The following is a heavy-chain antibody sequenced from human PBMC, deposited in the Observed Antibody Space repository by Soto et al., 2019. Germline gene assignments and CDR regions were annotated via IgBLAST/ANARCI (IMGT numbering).Heavy chain of an antibody. CDR3: ARRKGLPYFDY. D-gene: IGHD2-15*01. CDR1: GGSISSSSYY. V-gene: IGHV4-39*01. CDR2: IYYSGST. Sequence: QLQLQESGPGLVKPSETLSLTCTVSGGSISSSSYYWGWIRQPPGKGLEWIGSIYYSGSTYYNPSLKRRVTISVDTSKNQFSLKLSSVTAADTAVYYCARRKGLPYFDYWGQGTLVTVSS. J-gene: IGHJ4*02.